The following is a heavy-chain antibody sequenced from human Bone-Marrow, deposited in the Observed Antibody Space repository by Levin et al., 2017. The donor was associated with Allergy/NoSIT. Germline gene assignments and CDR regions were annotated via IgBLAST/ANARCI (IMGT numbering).Heavy chain of an antibody. CDR1: GFTFSIYS. V-gene: IGHV3-48*01. CDR2: ISSSGTTK. J-gene: IGHJ2*01. CDR3: ARDKSSDGVTPDWYFDL. D-gene: IGHD2-21*02. Sequence: GESLKISCPVSGFTFSIYSINWVRQAPGKGLEWISYISSSGTTKYYADSVKGRFTISSKNSLYLQMNSLRAEDTAIYYCARDKSSDGVTPDWYFDLWGRGTLVTVSS.